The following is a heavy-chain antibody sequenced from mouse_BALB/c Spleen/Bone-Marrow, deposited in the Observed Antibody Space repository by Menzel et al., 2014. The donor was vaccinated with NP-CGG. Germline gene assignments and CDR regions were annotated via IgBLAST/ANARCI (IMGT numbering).Heavy chain of an antibody. V-gene: IGHV1-80*01. CDR3: ARRGIPVDY. D-gene: IGHD1-1*01. CDR2: IYPGDGDT. CDR1: GYAFSVYW. Sequence: VKLMESGAELVRPGSSVKISCKASGYAFSVYWMNWVKQRPGQGLKWIGQIYPGDGDTNYNGKFKGRATLTADKSSNTAYMQLSSLTSEDSAVYFCARRGIPVDYWRQGPTLTFS. J-gene: IGHJ2*01.